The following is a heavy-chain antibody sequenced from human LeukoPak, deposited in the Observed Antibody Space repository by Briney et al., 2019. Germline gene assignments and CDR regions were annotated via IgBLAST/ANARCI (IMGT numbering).Heavy chain of an antibody. CDR1: GYTFTGYY. Sequence: ASVKVSCKASGYTFTGYYVHWVRQAPGQGLEWMGWINPYSGDTNYAQKFQGRVTMTRDTSISTAYMELSSLKSDDTAVYYCARDAKFLEWLFGPYYYYYMDVWGKGTTVTVSS. CDR3: ARDAKFLEWLFGPYYYYYMDV. V-gene: IGHV1-2*02. D-gene: IGHD3-3*01. CDR2: INPYSGDT. J-gene: IGHJ6*03.